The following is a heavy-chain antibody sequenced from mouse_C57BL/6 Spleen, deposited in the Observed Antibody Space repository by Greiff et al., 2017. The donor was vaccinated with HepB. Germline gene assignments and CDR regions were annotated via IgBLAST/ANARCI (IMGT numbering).Heavy chain of an antibody. V-gene: IGHV1-72*01. J-gene: IGHJ4*01. CDR1: GYTFTSYW. CDR2: IDPNSGGT. CDR3: AREDLPTVHYAMDY. Sequence: QVQLQQPGAELVKPGASVKLSCKASGYTFTSYWMHWVKQRPGRGLEWIGRIDPNSGGTKYNEKFKSKATLTVDKPSSTAYMQLSSLTSEDSAVYYGAREDLPTVHYAMDYWGQGTSVTVSS. D-gene: IGHD4-1*02.